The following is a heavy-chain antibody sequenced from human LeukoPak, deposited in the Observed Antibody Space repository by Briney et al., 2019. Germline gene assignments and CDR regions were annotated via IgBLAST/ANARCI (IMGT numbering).Heavy chain of an antibody. J-gene: IGHJ4*02. CDR1: GYTFTSYG. CDR2: ISAYNGNT. V-gene: IGHV1-18*01. D-gene: IGHD3-22*01. CDR3: ARVQDSSGWYYFDY. Sequence: ASVKVSCKASGYTFTSYGISWVRQAPGQGLEWMGWISAYNGNTNYAQKLQGRVTMTTDTSTSTAYVELRSLRSDDTAVYYCARVQDSSGWYYFDYWGQGTLVTVSS.